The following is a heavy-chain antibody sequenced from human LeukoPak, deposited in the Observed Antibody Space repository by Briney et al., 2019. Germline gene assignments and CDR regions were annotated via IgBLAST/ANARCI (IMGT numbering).Heavy chain of an antibody. V-gene: IGHV3-48*04. Sequence: PGGSLRLSCAASGFTFSTYGMHWVRQAPGKGLEWVSYISSSSSTIYYADSVKGRFTISRDNAKNSLYLQMNSLRAEDTAVYYCPRVPMMMWGAFDIWGQGTMVTVSS. CDR3: PRVPMMMWGAFDI. D-gene: IGHD3-22*01. CDR2: ISSSSSTI. CDR1: GFTFSTYG. J-gene: IGHJ3*02.